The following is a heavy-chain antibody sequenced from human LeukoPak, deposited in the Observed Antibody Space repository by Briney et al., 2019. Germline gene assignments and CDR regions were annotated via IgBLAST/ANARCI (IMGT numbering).Heavy chain of an antibody. CDR3: ARGYYYGSGSFPNWFDP. D-gene: IGHD3-10*01. J-gene: IGHJ5*02. Sequence: ASETLSLTCTVSGGSISSGDYYWSWIRQPPGKGLEWIGYIYYSGSTDYNPSLKSRVTISVDTSKNQFSLKLSSVTAADTAVYYCARGYYYGSGSFPNWFDPWGQGTLVTVSS. V-gene: IGHV4-30-4*01. CDR2: IYYSGST. CDR1: GGSISSGDYY.